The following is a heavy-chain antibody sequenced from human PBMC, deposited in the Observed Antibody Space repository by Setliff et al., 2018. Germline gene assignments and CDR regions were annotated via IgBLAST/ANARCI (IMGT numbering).Heavy chain of an antibody. CDR1: GGSISSGVYY. J-gene: IGHJ4*02. D-gene: IGHD3-10*01. Sequence: SETLSLTCTVSGGSISSGVYYWGWIRQPPGKGLEWIGEIMPGRDTLYSPSLESRLTITIDTSKSQFSLKLSSVTAADTAVYYCARHATYYYGSGNLPFDSWGQGTLVTVSS. CDR3: ARHATYYYGSGNLPFDS. CDR2: IMPGRDT. V-gene: IGHV4-39*01.